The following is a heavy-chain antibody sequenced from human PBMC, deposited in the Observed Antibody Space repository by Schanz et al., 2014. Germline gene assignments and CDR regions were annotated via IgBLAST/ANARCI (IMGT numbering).Heavy chain of an antibody. Sequence: VQLLDSGGGLVQPGGSLRLSCAASGFTFSTYAMNWVRQAPGKGLEWVSYISSSGTTIYYADSVKGRFTISRENAKNSLYLQMNSLRAGDTAVYYCARVPYGSGSYWDYWGQGTLVTVSS. D-gene: IGHD3-10*01. CDR1: GFTFSTYA. J-gene: IGHJ4*02. CDR2: ISSSGTTI. V-gene: IGHV3-48*01. CDR3: ARVPYGSGSYWDY.